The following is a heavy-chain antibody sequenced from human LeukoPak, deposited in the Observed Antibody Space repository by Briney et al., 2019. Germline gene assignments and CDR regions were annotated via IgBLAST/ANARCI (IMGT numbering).Heavy chain of an antibody. J-gene: IGHJ4*02. V-gene: IGHV4-34*01. CDR2: INHSGST. D-gene: IGHD3-3*01. Sequence: SETLSLTCAVYGESFSGYYWSWIRQPPGKGLEWIGEINHSGSTNYNPSLKSRVTISVDTSKNQFSLKLSSVTAADTAVYYCARDGAITIFGVDIRYFDYWGQGTLVTVSS. CDR1: GESFSGYY. CDR3: ARDGAITIFGVDIRYFDY.